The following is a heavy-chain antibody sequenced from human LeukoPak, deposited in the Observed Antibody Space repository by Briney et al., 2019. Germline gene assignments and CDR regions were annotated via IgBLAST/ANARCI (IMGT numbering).Heavy chain of an antibody. CDR2: IKQDGSDK. J-gene: IGHJ4*02. Sequence: GGSLRLSCAASGFTFSSYWMSWVRQAPGKGLEWVANIKQDGSDKYYVDSVKGRFTISRDNAKNSLYLQMNSLRAEDAAVYYCAKSSLGGDYGDYRPFDYWGQGTLVTV. D-gene: IGHD4-17*01. V-gene: IGHV3-7*01. CDR3: AKSSLGGDYGDYRPFDY. CDR1: GFTFSSYW.